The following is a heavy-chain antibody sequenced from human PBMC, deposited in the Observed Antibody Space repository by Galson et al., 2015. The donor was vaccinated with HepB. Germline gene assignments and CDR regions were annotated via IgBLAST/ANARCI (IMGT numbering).Heavy chain of an antibody. CDR3: ARREDVDTAMATFDY. D-gene: IGHD5-18*01. J-gene: IGHJ4*02. CDR2: IYPGDSDT. V-gene: IGHV5-51*01. CDR1: GYSFTSYW. Sequence: QSGAEVKKPGESLKISCKGSGYSFTSYWIGWVRQMPGKGLEWMGIIYPGDSDTRYSPSFQGQVTISADKSISTAYLQWSSLKASDTAMYYCARREDVDTAMATFDYWGQGTLVTVSS.